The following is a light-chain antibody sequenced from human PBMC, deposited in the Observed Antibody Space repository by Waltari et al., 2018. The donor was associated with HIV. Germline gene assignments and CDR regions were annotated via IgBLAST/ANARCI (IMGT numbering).Light chain of an antibody. CDR3: HSSDSSGTYV. V-gene: IGLV3-25*03. CDR2: KDT. CDR1: ALPKQY. Sequence: SYELPQPPSVSVSPGQTARITCPGDALPKQYVYWYQQKPGQAPELLIYKDTERPSGIPERFSGSSSGTTVTLTISGVQAEDEADYYCHSSDSSGTYVFGTGSKVTVL. J-gene: IGLJ1*01.